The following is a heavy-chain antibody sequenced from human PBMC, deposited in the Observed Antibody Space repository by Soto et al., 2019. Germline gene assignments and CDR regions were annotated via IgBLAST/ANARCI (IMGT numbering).Heavy chain of an antibody. CDR1: GGSISSSSSY. J-gene: IGHJ4*02. V-gene: IGHV4-39*01. CDR2: IYYNGRT. D-gene: IGHD1-1*01. Sequence: SETLSLTCTVSGGSISSSSSYWAWIRQPPGRGLEWIGAIYYNGRTYYKPSLKSRVTISVDTSKNQFSLNLSPVAAADSAVYYCARHRRENGIHAQPLDYWGQGTPVTSPQ. CDR3: ARHRRENGIHAQPLDY.